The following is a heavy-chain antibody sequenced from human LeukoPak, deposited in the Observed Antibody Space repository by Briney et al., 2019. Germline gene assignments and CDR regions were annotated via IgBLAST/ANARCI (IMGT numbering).Heavy chain of an antibody. CDR1: GGSISSSDYY. J-gene: IGHJ5*02. CDR2: IYYGGST. Sequence: SETLSLTCTVSGGSISSSDYYWGWIRQPPGKGLEWIGSIYYGGSTYYNPSLKSRVTISVDTSMNQFSLKLSFVTTADTAVYYCARALGYCSGGSCTRGYNWFDPWGQGTLVAVSS. CDR3: ARALGYCSGGSCTRGYNWFDP. V-gene: IGHV4-39*01. D-gene: IGHD2-15*01.